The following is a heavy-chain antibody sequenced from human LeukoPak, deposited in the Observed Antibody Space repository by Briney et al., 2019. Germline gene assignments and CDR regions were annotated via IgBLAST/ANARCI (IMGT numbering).Heavy chain of an antibody. D-gene: IGHD6-6*01. CDR3: ARVFSSQGIDY. Sequence: KPSETLSLTCTVSGGSISSYYWSWIRQPPGKGLEWIGYIYYSGSTNYNPSLKSRVTISVDTSKNQFSLKLSSVTAADTAVYYCARVFSSQGIDYWGQGTLVTVSS. V-gene: IGHV4-59*01. CDR2: IYYSGST. CDR1: GGSISSYY. J-gene: IGHJ4*02.